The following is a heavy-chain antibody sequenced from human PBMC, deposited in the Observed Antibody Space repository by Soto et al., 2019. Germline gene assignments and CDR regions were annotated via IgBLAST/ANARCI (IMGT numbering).Heavy chain of an antibody. CDR2: IYYTGST. CDR1: GGSISSGGYY. CDR3: ATLYMVRGVRTFDY. D-gene: IGHD3-10*01. Sequence: QVQLQESGPGLVKPSQTLSLTCTVSGGSISSGGYYWSWIRQHPGKGLEWIGYIYYTGSTYYNPSLTSPVTISVHTSTTQFSLKLSSVTAADTAVYYCATLYMVRGVRTFDYWGQGTLVTVSS. V-gene: IGHV4-31*01. J-gene: IGHJ4*02.